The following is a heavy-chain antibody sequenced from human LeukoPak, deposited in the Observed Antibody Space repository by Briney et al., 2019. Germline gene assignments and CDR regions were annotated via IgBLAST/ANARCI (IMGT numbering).Heavy chain of an antibody. D-gene: IGHD7-27*01. CDR2: ISSSSGYT. CDR3: ARDFYWGFDF. V-gene: IGHV3-11*06. J-gene: IGHJ4*02. CDR1: GFTFSDYY. Sequence: GGSLRLSCAASGFTFSDYYMSGIRQAPGKGLEWVSYISSSSGYTNYADSVKGRYTISRDYAKNSLSLQMNSLRVEDTAVYYCARDFYWGFDFWGQGTLVTVSS.